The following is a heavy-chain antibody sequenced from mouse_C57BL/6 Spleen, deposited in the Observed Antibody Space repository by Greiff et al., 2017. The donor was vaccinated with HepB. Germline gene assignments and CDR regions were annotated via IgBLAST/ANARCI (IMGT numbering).Heavy chain of an antibody. D-gene: IGHD1-1*01. CDR2: ISDGGSYT. J-gene: IGHJ2*01. CDR3: ARDPLYYNGSSHYFGY. V-gene: IGHV5-4*01. Sequence: EVQRVESGGGLVKPGGSLKLSCEASGFTFSSYAMSWVRQTPEKRLEWVATISDGGSYTYYPDNVKGRFTISRDNAKNNLYLQMSHLKSEDTAMYYCARDPLYYNGSSHYFGYRGHGTTLSVS. CDR1: GFTFSSYA.